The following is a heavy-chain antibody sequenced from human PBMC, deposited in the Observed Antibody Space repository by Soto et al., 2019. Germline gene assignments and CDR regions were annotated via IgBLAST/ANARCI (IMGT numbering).Heavy chain of an antibody. J-gene: IGHJ5*02. D-gene: IGHD3-9*01. CDR1: GYTFTSYG. CDR3: ARAHYDILTGAPNWFDP. CDR2: ISAYNGNT. V-gene: IGHV1-18*01. Sequence: QVQLVQSGAEVKKPGASVKVSCKASGYTFTSYGISWVRQAPGQGLEWMGWISAYNGNTNYAQKLQGRVTMTTDTSTSTAYMELRSLGSDGTAVYSCARAHYDILTGAPNWFDPWGQGTLVTVSS.